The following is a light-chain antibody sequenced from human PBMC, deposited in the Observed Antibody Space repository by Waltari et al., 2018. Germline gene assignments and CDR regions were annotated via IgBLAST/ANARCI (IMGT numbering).Light chain of an antibody. CDR3: QQYGSSPRT. CDR1: QSVSSNY. CDR2: DAS. V-gene: IGKV3-20*01. J-gene: IGKJ1*01. Sequence: EIVLTQSPGTLSLSPGERATLPCRASQSVSSNYLAWYQHKPGQAPIPVIYDASTRATGIPDRFSGSGSGTDFTLTISRLEPEDFAVYYCQQYGSSPRTFGQGTKVEIK.